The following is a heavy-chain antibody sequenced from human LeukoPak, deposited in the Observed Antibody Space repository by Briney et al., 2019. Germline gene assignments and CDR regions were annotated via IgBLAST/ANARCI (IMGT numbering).Heavy chain of an antibody. J-gene: IGHJ1*01. CDR3: AGSRLSAEYFQF. CDR2: IYSGGNT. Sequence: GGSLRLSCEASGFTVSGNYMNWIRQAPGRGLEWVSVIYSGGNTYYADSVKGRFSISRDNSKNTLYLQMNSLRVEDTAVYYCAGSRLSAEYFQFWGQGTLVAVSS. CDR1: GFTVSGNY. V-gene: IGHV3-66*01.